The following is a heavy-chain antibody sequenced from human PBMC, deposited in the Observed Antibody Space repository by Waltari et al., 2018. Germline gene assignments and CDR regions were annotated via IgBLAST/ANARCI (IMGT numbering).Heavy chain of an antibody. CDR1: GGSFSGYY. D-gene: IGHD6-13*01. CDR2: INHSGST. Sequence: QVQLQQWGAGLLKPSETLSRTCAVYGGSFSGYYWRWISQPPGKGRDWIGEINHSGSTNYNPSLKSRVTISVDTSKNQFSLKLSSVTAADTAVYYCARGPAYSSSPGKRNYYLDYWGQGTLVTVSS. V-gene: IGHV4-34*01. CDR3: ARGPAYSSSPGKRNYYLDY. J-gene: IGHJ4*02.